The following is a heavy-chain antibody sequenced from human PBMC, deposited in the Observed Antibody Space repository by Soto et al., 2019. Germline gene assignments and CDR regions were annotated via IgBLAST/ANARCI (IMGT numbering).Heavy chain of an antibody. J-gene: IGHJ6*02. CDR2: ISAYNGNT. D-gene: IGHD3-3*01. CDR3: GGPLTHWSGNFPRHYYYGMDV. V-gene: IGHV1-18*04. Sequence: QVQLVQSGAEVKKPGASVKVSCKASGYTFTSYGISWVRQAPGPGLERLGWISAYNGNTNYEQKLQGRVTMTTDTAKSAAYMELRSRRSDATAVYYCGGPLTHWSGNFPRHYYYGMDVWVQGTTVTVPS. CDR1: GYTFTSYG.